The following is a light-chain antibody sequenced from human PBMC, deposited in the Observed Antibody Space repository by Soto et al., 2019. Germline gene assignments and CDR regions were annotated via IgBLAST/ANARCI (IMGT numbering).Light chain of an antibody. CDR1: SGSIASNY. Sequence: NFMLTQPHSVSESPGKTVVISCTGNSGSIASNYVQWYQQRPGSAPTTVIFEDRQRPSGVPDRFSGSVDSSSNSASLTISGLKPEDEADYYCQSYDDRHVVFGGGTKLTVL. J-gene: IGLJ2*01. CDR3: QSYDDRHVV. CDR2: EDR. V-gene: IGLV6-57*02.